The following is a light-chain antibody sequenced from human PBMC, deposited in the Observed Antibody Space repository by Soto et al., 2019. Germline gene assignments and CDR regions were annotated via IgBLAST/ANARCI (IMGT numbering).Light chain of an antibody. CDR2: AAS. CDR3: QQRRDWPPT. V-gene: IGKV1-9*01. Sequence: IQLTQSPSSLSASVGDSVTITCRASQGISSYLAWYQQEPGKAPKLLIYAASTLQSGVPSRFSGGGSGTDFTLTISSLQPEDFAVYFCQQRRDWPPTFGPGTKVDIK. J-gene: IGKJ3*01. CDR1: QGISSY.